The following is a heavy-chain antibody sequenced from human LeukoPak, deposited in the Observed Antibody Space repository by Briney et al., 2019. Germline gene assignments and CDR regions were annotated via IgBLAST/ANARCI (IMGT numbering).Heavy chain of an antibody. V-gene: IGHV1-24*01. J-gene: IGHJ5*02. CDR3: ATAVYSSSSSPCFDP. D-gene: IGHD6-6*01. Sequence: ASVKVSCKVSGYTLTELSMHWVRQAPGKGLERMGGFDPEDGETIYAQKFQGRVTMTEDTSTDTAYMELSSLRSEDTAVYYCATAVYSSSSSPCFDPWGQGTLVTVSS. CDR2: FDPEDGET. CDR1: GYTLTELS.